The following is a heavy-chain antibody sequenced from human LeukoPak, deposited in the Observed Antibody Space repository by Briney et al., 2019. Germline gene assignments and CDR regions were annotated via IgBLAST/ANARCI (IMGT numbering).Heavy chain of an antibody. V-gene: IGHV3-23*01. CDR3: AGLAAAGTSIGY. CDR1: GFTFSSYA. D-gene: IGHD6-13*01. Sequence: GGSLRLSCAASGFTFSSYAMSWVRQAPGKGLEWVSAISGSGGSTYYADSVKGRFTTSRDNSKNTLYLQMNSLRAEDTVVYYCAGLAAAGTSIGYWGQGTLVTVSS. J-gene: IGHJ4*02. CDR2: ISGSGGST.